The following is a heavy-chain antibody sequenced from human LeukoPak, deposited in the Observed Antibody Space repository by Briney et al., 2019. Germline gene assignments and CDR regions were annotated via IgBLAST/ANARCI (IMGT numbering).Heavy chain of an antibody. CDR1: GFTFSNYA. D-gene: IGHD7-27*01. Sequence: GGSLRLSCAASGFTFSNYAIHWVRQAPGKGLEWVASIRFNGNFYADYVKGRFTISRDNSKSTVSLQMDTLRTEDTALYYCARENWDFGFWGQGTLVTVSS. V-gene: IGHV3-30*02. CDR3: ARENWDFGF. J-gene: IGHJ4*02. CDR2: IRFNGN.